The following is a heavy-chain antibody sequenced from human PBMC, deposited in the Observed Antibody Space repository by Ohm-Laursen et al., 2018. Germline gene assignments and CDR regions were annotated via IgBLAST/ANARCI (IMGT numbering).Heavy chain of an antibody. J-gene: IGHJ4*02. D-gene: IGHD6-6*01. CDR3: ARDPTFAARPNYLDY. CDR1: GFTFSDYY. Sequence: SLRLSCAASGFTFSDYYMSWIRQAPGKGLEWLSYISSSGSTIYYAESVKGRFTISRDNAKNSLYLQMNSLTAEDTAVYYCARDPTFAARPNYLDYWGQGTLVTVSS. V-gene: IGHV3-11*01. CDR2: ISSSGSTI.